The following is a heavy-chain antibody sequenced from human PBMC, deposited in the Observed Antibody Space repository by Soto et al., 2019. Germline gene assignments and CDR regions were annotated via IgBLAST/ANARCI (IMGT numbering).Heavy chain of an antibody. Sequence: ASVKVSCKASGYTFTSYYMHWVRQAPGQGLEWMGIINPSGGSTSYAQKFQGRVTMTRDTSTSTVYMELSSLRSEDTAVYYCARDSARITMIVVVTPNWYFDLWGRGTLVTVSS. D-gene: IGHD3-22*01. V-gene: IGHV1-46*01. J-gene: IGHJ2*01. CDR1: GYTFTSYY. CDR3: ARDSARITMIVVVTPNWYFDL. CDR2: INPSGGST.